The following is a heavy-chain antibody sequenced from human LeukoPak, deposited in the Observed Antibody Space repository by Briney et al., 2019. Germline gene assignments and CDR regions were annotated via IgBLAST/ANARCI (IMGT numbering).Heavy chain of an antibody. CDR3: ATEDYGDYFDAFDI. J-gene: IGHJ3*02. V-gene: IGHV3-21*01. D-gene: IGHD4-17*01. CDR2: ISSSSSYI. Sequence: PGGSLRLSCAASGFTFSSYAMHWVRQAPGKGLEWVSSISSSSSYIYYADSVKGRFTISRDNAKNSLYLQMNSLRAEDTAVYYCATEDYGDYFDAFDIWGQGTMVTVSS. CDR1: GFTFSSYA.